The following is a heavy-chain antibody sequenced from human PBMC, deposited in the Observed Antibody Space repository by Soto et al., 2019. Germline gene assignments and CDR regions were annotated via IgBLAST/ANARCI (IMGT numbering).Heavy chain of an antibody. J-gene: IGHJ4*02. D-gene: IGHD4-17*01. V-gene: IGHV4-59*08. CDR2: IYYSGST. CDR1: GGSISSYY. Sequence: SETLSLTCTVSGGSISSYYWSWIRQPPGKGLEWIGYIYYSGSTNYNPSLKSRVTISVDTSKNQFSLKLSSVTAADTAVYYCARLYGDYRLYYFDYWGQGTLVTVSS. CDR3: ARLYGDYRLYYFDY.